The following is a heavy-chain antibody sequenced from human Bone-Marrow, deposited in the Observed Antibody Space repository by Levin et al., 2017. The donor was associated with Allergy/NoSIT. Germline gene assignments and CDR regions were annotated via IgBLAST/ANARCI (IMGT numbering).Heavy chain of an antibody. CDR1: EISVDNHY. V-gene: IGHV3-53*01. CDR2: IYAAGST. D-gene: IGHD2-2*02. CDR3: ARDFHTFGVQD. Sequence: PGGSLRLSCAASEISVDNHYISWVRQSPGKGLEWVSVIYAAGSTFYADSVKGRFTISRDASKNTVHLQMDSLRAEDTAIYYCARDFHTFGVQDWGQGALVTVSS. J-gene: IGHJ1*01.